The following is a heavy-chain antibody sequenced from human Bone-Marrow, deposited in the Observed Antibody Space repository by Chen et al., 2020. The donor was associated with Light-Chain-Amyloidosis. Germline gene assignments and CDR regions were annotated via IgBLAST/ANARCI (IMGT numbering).Heavy chain of an antibody. Sequence: EAQLLESGGGLVQPGGSLSLSCATSGFTFSSFEMSWVRQTPGKGLEWVSTISGDGLSTFYADSVKGLFTISKDKSKSMLYLQMHSLRVDDTAVYFCAKENCAPASPDFYSGVYAWGQGTRVVVS. CDR1: GFTFSSFE. CDR2: ISGDGLST. CDR3: AKENCAPASPDFYSGVYA. V-gene: IGHV3-23*01. J-gene: IGHJ6*02. D-gene: IGHD2-21*01.